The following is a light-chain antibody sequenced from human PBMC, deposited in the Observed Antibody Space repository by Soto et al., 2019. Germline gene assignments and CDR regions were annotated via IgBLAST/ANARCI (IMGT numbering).Light chain of an antibody. CDR3: GPWDSSLSAYV. CDR1: SSNIGGNS. Sequence: QSVLTQPPSVSAAPGQKVTISCSGSSSNIGGNSVSWYQQLPGTAPKLLIYDDNKRPSGIPDRFSGSKSGTSATLGITGFQTGDEAYYYCGPWDSSLSAYVFGTETKVTVL. CDR2: DDN. V-gene: IGLV1-51*01. J-gene: IGLJ1*01.